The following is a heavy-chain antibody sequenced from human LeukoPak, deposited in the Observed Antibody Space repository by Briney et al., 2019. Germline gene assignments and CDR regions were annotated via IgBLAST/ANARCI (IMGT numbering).Heavy chain of an antibody. CDR2: IYYSGGT. J-gene: IGHJ6*02. Sequence: SETLSLTCTVSGGSISSYYWSWIRQPPGKGLEWIGYIYYSGGTNYNPSLKSRVTISVDTSKNQFSLKLSSVTAADTAVYYCAIAAAGTSDYYGMDVWGQGTTVTVSS. V-gene: IGHV4-59*01. D-gene: IGHD6-13*01. CDR3: AIAAAGTSDYYGMDV. CDR1: GGSISSYY.